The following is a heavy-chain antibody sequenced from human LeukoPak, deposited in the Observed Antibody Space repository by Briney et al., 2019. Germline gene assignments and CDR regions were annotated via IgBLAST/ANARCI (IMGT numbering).Heavy chain of an antibody. Sequence: GGSLSLSCAASGFTFSNAWMSGVRQAPGKGLEWVGHIKIKTDGGTTDYAAPVKGRFTISRDDSKNTLYLQMNSLKTEDTAVYYCTTNYSNYIYYYYYMAGWSKGTTVTVSS. CDR2: IKIKTDGGTT. CDR1: GFTFSNAW. D-gene: IGHD4-11*01. CDR3: TTNYSNYIYYYYYMAG. J-gene: IGHJ6*03. V-gene: IGHV3-15*01.